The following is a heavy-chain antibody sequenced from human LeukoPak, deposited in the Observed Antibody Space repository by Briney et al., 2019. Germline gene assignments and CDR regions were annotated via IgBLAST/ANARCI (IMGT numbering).Heavy chain of an antibody. CDR1: GDSVSRNSAT. CDR2: TYYRSKWYN. CDR3: ARAVLWFGDLDYYYYMDV. D-gene: IGHD3-10*01. V-gene: IGHV6-1*01. Sequence: SQTLSLTCGISGDSVSRNSATWNSIRQSPARGLKWLGRTYYRSKWYNDYAVSVKSRITINPDTSKNQFSLQLNSVTPEDTAVYYCARAVLWFGDLDYYYYMDVWGKGTTVTVSS. J-gene: IGHJ6*03.